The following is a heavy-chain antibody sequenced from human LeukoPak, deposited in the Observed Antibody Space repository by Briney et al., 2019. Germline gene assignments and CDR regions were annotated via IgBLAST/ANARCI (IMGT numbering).Heavy chain of an antibody. CDR3: ARPSTAANDY. D-gene: IGHD2-2*01. CDR2: IYGGDSET. Sequence: GESLKISCKGSGYRYSDYWIGWVRQMPGKGLEWMGIIYGGDSETRYSPSFQGQVTISADKSISTAYLQWSSLKASDTGMYYCARPSTAANDYWGQGTLVTVSS. V-gene: IGHV5-51*01. J-gene: IGHJ4*02. CDR1: GYRYSDYW.